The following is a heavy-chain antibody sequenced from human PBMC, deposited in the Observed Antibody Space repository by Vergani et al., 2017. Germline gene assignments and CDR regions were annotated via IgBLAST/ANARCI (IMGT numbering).Heavy chain of an antibody. CDR1: GGSISSGDYY. CDR3: ARAISFPITRRAGFMDV. V-gene: IGHV4-30-4*01. D-gene: IGHD3-16*01. CDR2: IDYSGST. Sequence: QVQLQESGPGLVKPSQTLSLTCTVSGGSISSGDYYWSWIRQPPGKGLEWIGYIDYSGSTYYNPSLKGRVTISVDTSKNQFSLKLSSVTAADTAVDYCARAISFPITRRAGFMDVWGQGTTVTVSS. J-gene: IGHJ6*02.